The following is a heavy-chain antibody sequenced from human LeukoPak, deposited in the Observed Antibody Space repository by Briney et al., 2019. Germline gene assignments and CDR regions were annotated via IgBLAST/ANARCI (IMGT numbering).Heavy chain of an antibody. J-gene: IGHJ4*02. CDR1: GFTFSSYA. V-gene: IGHV3-23*01. CDR3: VKDLGRYRNNCFDY. Sequence: GGSLRLSCAASGFTFSSYAMSWVRQAPEKGLEWVSTISGSGGGTYYADSVKGRFTISRDDSKNTLYLQMNSLGAEDTAVYYCVKDLGRYRNNCFDYWGQGTLVTVSS. CDR2: ISGSGGGT. D-gene: IGHD1-26*01.